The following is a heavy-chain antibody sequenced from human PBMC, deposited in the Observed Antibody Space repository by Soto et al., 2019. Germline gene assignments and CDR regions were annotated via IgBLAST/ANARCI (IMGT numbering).Heavy chain of an antibody. CDR2: IYYSGST. CDR3: ASSPTVTIFGVAQNWFDP. CDR1: GGSISSSSYY. V-gene: IGHV4-39*01. D-gene: IGHD3-3*01. J-gene: IGHJ5*02. Sequence: QLQLQESGPGLVKPSETLSLTCTVSGGSISSSSYYWGWIRQPPGKGLEWIGSIYYSGSTYYNPSLKSRVTISVDTSKNQFSLKLSSVTAADTAVYYCASSPTVTIFGVAQNWFDPWGQGTLVTVSS.